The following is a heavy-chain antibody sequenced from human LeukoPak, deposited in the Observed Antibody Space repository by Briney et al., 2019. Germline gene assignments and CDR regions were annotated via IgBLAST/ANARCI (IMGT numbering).Heavy chain of an antibody. V-gene: IGHV6-1*01. D-gene: IGHD6-13*01. CDR1: GDSVSSNSAA. Sequence: SQTLSLTCAISGDSVSSNSAAWNWIRQSPSRGLEWLGRTYYRSKWYNDYAVSVKSRITINPDTSKNQFSLQLNSVTPEDTAVYYCARSSEGIAAAGMGGWFDPWGQGTLVTVSS. J-gene: IGHJ5*02. CDR3: ARSSEGIAAAGMGGWFDP. CDR2: TYYRSKWYN.